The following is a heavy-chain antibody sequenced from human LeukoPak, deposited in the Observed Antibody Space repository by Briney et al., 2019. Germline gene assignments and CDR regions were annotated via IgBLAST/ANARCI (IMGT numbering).Heavy chain of an antibody. CDR1: GITFSSYG. J-gene: IGHJ6*03. CDR2: ISSTGGTT. V-gene: IGHV3-23*01. CDR3: AKNGDRGAYCTGGTRYPYFYYYMDV. Sequence: GGTLRLSCAASGITFSSYGMSWVRQAPGKGLEWVSSISSTGGTTYYADSVKGRFTISRDNSKNTLYLQMNSLRAEDTAIYYCAKNGDRGAYCTGGTRYPYFYYYMDVWGKGTTVTI. D-gene: IGHD2-15*01.